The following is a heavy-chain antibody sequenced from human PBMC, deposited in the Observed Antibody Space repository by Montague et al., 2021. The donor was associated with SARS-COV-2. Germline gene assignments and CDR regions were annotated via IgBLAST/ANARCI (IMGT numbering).Heavy chain of an antibody. V-gene: IGHV3-74*01. D-gene: IGHD6-19*01. CDR3: VRDVGMVVARTLGRLDP. Sequence: SLRLSCAVSGFTFSNYWMHWVRQAPGKGLEWVSRTNSDGRSTTYADSVKGRFTISRDNAKNTLFLQISSLRGEDTAVYYCVRDVGMVVARTLGRLDPWGQGTLVTVSS. J-gene: IGHJ5*02. CDR1: GFTFSNYW. CDR2: TNSDGRST.